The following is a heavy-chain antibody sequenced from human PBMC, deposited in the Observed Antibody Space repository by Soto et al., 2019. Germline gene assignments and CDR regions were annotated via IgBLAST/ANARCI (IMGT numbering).Heavy chain of an antibody. CDR3: ARGIDDQASYGMDL. CDR2: IKEDGNEK. Sequence: GRSLRLSCAASRFSFANYWMSWVRQAPGKGLEWVGHIKEDGNEKSYADSVKGRLTISRDNAKKSVYLQMNSMRAEDTAVYYCARGIDDQASYGMDLWGQGTTVTVSS. J-gene: IGHJ6*02. V-gene: IGHV3-7*01. CDR1: RFSFANYW.